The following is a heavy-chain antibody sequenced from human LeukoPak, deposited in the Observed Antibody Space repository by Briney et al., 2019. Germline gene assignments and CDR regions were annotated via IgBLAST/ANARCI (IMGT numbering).Heavy chain of an antibody. J-gene: IGHJ4*02. CDR1: GFTFSSYA. V-gene: IGHV3-23*01. CDR2: LSGSGGST. CDR3: AKASVVITSNFDY. Sequence: PGGSLRLSCAASGFTFSSYAMSWVRQAPGKGLEWVSALSGSGGSTYYADSVKGRFTISRDDSKNTLYLQMNSLRAEDTAVYYCAKASVVITSNFDYWGQGTLVTVSS. D-gene: IGHD3-22*01.